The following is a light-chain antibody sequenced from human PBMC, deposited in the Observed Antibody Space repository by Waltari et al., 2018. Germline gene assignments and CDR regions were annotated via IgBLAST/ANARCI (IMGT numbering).Light chain of an antibody. V-gene: IGLV1-36*01. CDR2: YDD. J-gene: IGLJ3*02. CDR1: SSNIGSNA. CDR3: ATWDDSLSGVV. Sequence: QSLLTQPPSVSQAPRQRVTISCSGSSSNIGSNAVHWYQQLPGKAPNLLIYYDDLLPSGVSVRFSGSKSGTSASLAISGLQSEDEAHYYCATWDDSLSGVVFGGGTKLTVL.